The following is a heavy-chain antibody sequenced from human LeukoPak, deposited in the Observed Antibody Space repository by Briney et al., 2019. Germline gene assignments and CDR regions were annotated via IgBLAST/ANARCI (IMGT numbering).Heavy chain of an antibody. CDR3: ARALKDGYEY. V-gene: IGHV3-21*01. Sequence: GGSLRLSCAASGFTFSSYAMSWVRQAPGKGLEWVSSISSSSSYIYYADSVKGRFTISRDNAKNSLYLQMNSLRAEDTAVYYCARALKDGYEYWGQGTLVTVSS. CDR1: GFTFSSYA. CDR2: ISSSSSYI. D-gene: IGHD2-15*01. J-gene: IGHJ4*02.